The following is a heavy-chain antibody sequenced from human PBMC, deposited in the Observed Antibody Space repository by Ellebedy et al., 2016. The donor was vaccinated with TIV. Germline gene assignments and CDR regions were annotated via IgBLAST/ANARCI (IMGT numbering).Heavy chain of an antibody. CDR3: ARAPGRALTAYYKRDYGMDV. CDR2: INHSGST. J-gene: IGHJ6*02. V-gene: IGHV4-34*01. Sequence: SQTLSLTCAVYGGSFSGNYWSWIRQPPGKGLEWIGEINHSGSTNYNPSLKSRVTISVDTSKNQFSLKLSSATAADTAVYYCARAPGRALTAYYKRDYGMDVWGQGTTVIVSS. D-gene: IGHD3-9*01. CDR1: GGSFSGNY.